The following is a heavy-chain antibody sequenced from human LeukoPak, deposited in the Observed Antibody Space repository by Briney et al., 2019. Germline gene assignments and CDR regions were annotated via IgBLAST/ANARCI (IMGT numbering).Heavy chain of an antibody. CDR1: GDSVSSNSAA. CDR2: TYYRSKWYN. V-gene: IGHV6-1*01. CDR3: ARGQYQLLVARTIGTFDY. Sequence: SQTLSLTCAISGDSVSSNSAAWNWIRQSPSRGLERLGRTYYRSKWYNDYAVSVKSRITINPDTSKNQFSLKLSSVTAADTAVYYCARGQYQLLVARTIGTFDYWGQGTLVTVSP. J-gene: IGHJ4*02. D-gene: IGHD2-2*01.